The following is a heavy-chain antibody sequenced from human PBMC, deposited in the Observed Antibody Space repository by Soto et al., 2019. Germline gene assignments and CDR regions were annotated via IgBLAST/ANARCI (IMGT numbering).Heavy chain of an antibody. CDR1: GFTFSSYA. CDR3: AKNPRVVVPARGNLNYYYYYYMDV. Sequence: EVQLLESGGGLVQPGGSLRLSCAASGFTFSSYAMSWVRQAPGKGLEWVSAISGSGGSTYYADSVKGQFTISRDNSKNPLYLQMNTLRAEDTAVYYCAKNPRVVVPARGNLNYYYYYYMDVWGKGTTVTVSS. J-gene: IGHJ6*03. D-gene: IGHD2-2*01. CDR2: ISGSGGST. V-gene: IGHV3-23*01.